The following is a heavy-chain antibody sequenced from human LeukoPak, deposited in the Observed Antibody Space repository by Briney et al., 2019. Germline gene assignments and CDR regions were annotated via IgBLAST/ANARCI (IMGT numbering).Heavy chain of an antibody. J-gene: IGHJ4*02. CDR2: ISSSSSYI. D-gene: IGHD3-10*01. CDR1: GFTFSSYS. Sequence: GGSLRLSCAASGFTFSSYSMNWVRQAPGKGLEWVSSISSSSSYIYYADSVKGRFTISRDNAKNSLYLQMNSLRAEDTAVYYCARDSVRVGYGSGSLPFYWGQGTLATVSS. CDR3: ARDSVRVGYGSGSLPFY. V-gene: IGHV3-21*01.